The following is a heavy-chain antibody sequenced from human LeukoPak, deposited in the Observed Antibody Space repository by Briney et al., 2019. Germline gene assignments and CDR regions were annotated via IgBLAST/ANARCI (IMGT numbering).Heavy chain of an antibody. Sequence: QAGGSLRLSCAASGFTVSNNYMTWVRQAPGKGLEWVAVIWYDGSNKYYADSVKGRFTIARDNSKNTLYLQMTSLRAEDTAVYYCARGGFGELSGYYYYYGMDVWGKGTTVTVSS. CDR3: ARGGFGELSGYYYYYGMDV. D-gene: IGHD3-10*01. CDR1: GFTVSNNY. V-gene: IGHV3-33*08. J-gene: IGHJ6*04. CDR2: IWYDGSNK.